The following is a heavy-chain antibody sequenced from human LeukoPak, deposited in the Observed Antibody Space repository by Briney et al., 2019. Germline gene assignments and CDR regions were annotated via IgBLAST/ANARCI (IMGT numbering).Heavy chain of an antibody. V-gene: IGHV4-34*01. Sequence: SETLSLTCAMSGGSRGPFSGYSWTWIRQSPGKGLEWIGEFSHSGFPIYNPSLEGRATISIDASKNQFSLRLTSVTAADTAVYYCARVEGGIAAAGIIDYWGQGTLVTVSS. J-gene: IGHJ4*02. CDR1: GGSRGPFSGYS. CDR2: FSHSGFP. D-gene: IGHD6-13*01. CDR3: ARVEGGIAAAGIIDY.